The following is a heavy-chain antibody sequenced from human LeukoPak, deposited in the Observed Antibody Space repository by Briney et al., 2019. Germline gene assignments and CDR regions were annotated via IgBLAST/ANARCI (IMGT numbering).Heavy chain of an antibody. D-gene: IGHD3-9*01. CDR3: AKGTEYDILTPIDY. V-gene: IGHV3-9*03. J-gene: IGHJ4*02. CDR2: ISWNSGRR. Sequence: PGGSLRLSCAASGFTFDDYAMHWVRQAPGKGLEWVSGISWNSGRRGYADPVKGRFTISRDNAKTSLYLQMNSLRAEDMAFYFFAKGTEYDILTPIDYWGQGTLVTVSS. CDR1: GFTFDDYA.